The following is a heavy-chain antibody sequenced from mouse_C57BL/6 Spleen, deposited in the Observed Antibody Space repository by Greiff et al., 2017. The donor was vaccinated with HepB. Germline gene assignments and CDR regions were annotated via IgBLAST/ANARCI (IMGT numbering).Heavy chain of an antibody. V-gene: IGHV1-82*01. Sequence: VKLMESGPELVKPGASVKISCKASGYAFSSSWMNWVKQRPGKGLEWIGRIYAGDGDTNYNGKFKGKATLTADKSSSTAYMQLSSLTSEDSAVYFCATYGTYWDLYYFDYWGQGTTLTVSS. J-gene: IGHJ2*01. CDR3: ATYGTYWDLYYFDY. D-gene: IGHD4-1*01. CDR2: IYAGDGDT. CDR1: GYAFSSSW.